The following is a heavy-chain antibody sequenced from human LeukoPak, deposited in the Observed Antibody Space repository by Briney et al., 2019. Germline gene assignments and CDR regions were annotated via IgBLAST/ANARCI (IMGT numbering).Heavy chain of an antibody. Sequence: SETLSLTCTVSGGSISIYYWRWIRQPPGKGLEWIAYISDIGSINYNPSLKSRVTISLDTSKNQFSLKLSSVTAADTAVYYCAGHHPRNTVDFWGQGTLVTVSS. D-gene: IGHD2-8*02. J-gene: IGHJ4*02. CDR1: GGSISIYY. CDR3: AGHHPRNTVDF. CDR2: ISDIGSI. V-gene: IGHV4-59*08.